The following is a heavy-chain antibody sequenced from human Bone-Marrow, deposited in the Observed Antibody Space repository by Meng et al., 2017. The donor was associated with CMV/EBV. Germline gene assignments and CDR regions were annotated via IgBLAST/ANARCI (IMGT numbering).Heavy chain of an antibody. V-gene: IGHV3-30-3*01. J-gene: IGHJ4*02. Sequence: GESLKISCAASGFTFSSYAMHWVRQAPGKGLEWVAVISYDGSNKYYADSVKGRFTISRDNSKNTLYLQMNSLRAEDTALYFCARGWLQFDYWGQGALVPVSS. CDR2: ISYDGSNK. CDR1: GFTFSSYA. D-gene: IGHD5-24*01. CDR3: ARGWLQFDY.